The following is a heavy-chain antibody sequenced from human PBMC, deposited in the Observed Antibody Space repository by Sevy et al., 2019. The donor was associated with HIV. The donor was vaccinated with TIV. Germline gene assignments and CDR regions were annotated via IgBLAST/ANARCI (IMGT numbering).Heavy chain of an antibody. V-gene: IGHV4-4*07. CDR2: IYASGRS. CDR3: ARDLALRESWFDP. Sequence: SETLSLTCTVSGASISSYYWSWIRQPAGKGLEWIGHIYASGRSIYNPSLKSRVTMSVDTSKNQFSLKLSSVTAADTAVYYCARDLALRESWFDPWGQGTLVTVSS. CDR1: GASISSYY. J-gene: IGHJ5*02.